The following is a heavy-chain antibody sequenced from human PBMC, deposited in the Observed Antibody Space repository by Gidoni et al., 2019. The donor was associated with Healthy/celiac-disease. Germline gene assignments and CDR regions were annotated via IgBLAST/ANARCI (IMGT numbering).Heavy chain of an antibody. V-gene: IGHV3-23*01. CDR1: VFTLSSYA. CDR2: ISGSGGST. Sequence: EVQLLESGGGLVQPGGSLRLSCPASVFTLSSYAMSWVRQAPGKGLEWVSAISGSGGSTYYADSVKGRFTISRDNSKNTLYLQMNSLRAEDTAVYYCAKDWEVADPGLHWFDPWGQGTLVTVSS. D-gene: IGHD2-15*01. J-gene: IGHJ5*02. CDR3: AKDWEVADPGLHWFDP.